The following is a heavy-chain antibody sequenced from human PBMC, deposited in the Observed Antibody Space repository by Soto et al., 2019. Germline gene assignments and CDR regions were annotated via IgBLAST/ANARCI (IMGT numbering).Heavy chain of an antibody. J-gene: IGHJ4*02. CDR3: TSHYDSSGYYYD. Sequence: GGSLRLSCAASGFTFSNAWMSWVRQAPGKGLEWVGRIKSKTDGGTTDYAAPVKGRFTISRDDSKNMLYLQMNSLKTEDTAVYYCTSHYDSSGYYYDWGQGTLVTVSS. D-gene: IGHD3-22*01. CDR1: GFTFSNAW. V-gene: IGHV3-15*01. CDR2: IKSKTDGGTT.